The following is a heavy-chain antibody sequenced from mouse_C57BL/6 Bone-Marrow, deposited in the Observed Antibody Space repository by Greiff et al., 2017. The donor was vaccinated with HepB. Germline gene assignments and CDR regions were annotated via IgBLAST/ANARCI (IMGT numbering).Heavy chain of an antibody. D-gene: IGHD3-2*02. CDR1: GYTFTEYT. V-gene: IGHV1-62-2*01. Sequence: VQLQESGAELVKPGASVKLSCKASGYTFTEYTIHWVKQRSGQGLEWIGWFYPGSGSIKYNEKFKDKATLTADKSSSTVYMELSRLTSEDSAVYVCARHEDGSGYGLYAMDYWGQGTSVTVSS. CDR3: ARHEDGSGYGLYAMDY. J-gene: IGHJ4*01. CDR2: FYPGSGSI.